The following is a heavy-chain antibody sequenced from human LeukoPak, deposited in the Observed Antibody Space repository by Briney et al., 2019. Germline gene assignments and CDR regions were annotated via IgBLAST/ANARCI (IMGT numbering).Heavy chain of an antibody. J-gene: IGHJ4*02. CDR3: AKVFRLAAAGMEVDY. D-gene: IGHD6-13*01. CDR1: GFTFSNYN. CDR2: IRYDGSNK. Sequence: GGSLRLSCAASGFTFSNYNMHWVRQAPGKGLEWVAFIRYDGSNKYYADSVKGRFTISRDNSKNTLYLQMNSLRAEDTAVYYCAKVFRLAAAGMEVDYWGQGTLVTVSS. V-gene: IGHV3-30*02.